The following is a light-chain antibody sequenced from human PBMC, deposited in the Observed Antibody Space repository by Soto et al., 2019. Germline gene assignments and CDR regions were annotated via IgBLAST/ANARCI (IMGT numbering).Light chain of an antibody. Sequence: EIVLTQSPGTLSLSPGERATLSCRASQSVSSSYLAWYQQKPGQAPRLLIYDASNRATGVSARFSGSGSGTDFTLTISRLEPEDFAVYYCHQRSSWPRGTFGQGTKVDIK. CDR2: DAS. CDR3: HQRSSWPRGT. V-gene: IGKV3D-20*02. CDR1: QSVSSSY. J-gene: IGKJ1*01.